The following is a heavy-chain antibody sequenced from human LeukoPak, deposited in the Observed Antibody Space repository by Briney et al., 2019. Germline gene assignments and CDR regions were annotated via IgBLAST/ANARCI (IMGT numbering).Heavy chain of an antibody. CDR1: CGSFSGYY. Sequence: SETLSLTCAVYCGSFSGYYWRWIRQPPGRWLEWIGEINHSGSNNYNPSLKRRVTISVDTSKNQFYLKLSSVTAADAAVYYCARGLYDFWSGYCLDYWGQGTLVTVSS. CDR3: ARGLYDFWSGYCLDY. CDR2: INHSGSN. D-gene: IGHD3-3*01. J-gene: IGHJ4*02. V-gene: IGHV4-34*01.